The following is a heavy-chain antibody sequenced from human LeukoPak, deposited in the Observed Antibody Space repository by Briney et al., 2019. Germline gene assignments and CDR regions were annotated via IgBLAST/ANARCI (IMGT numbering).Heavy chain of an antibody. CDR1: GGSISSSSYY. Sequence: SGTLSLTCTVSGGSISSSSYYWGWIRQPPGKGLEWIGSIYYSGSTYYNPSLKSRVTISVDTSKNQFSLKLSSVTAADTAVYYCARHSATVVMPFDYWGQGTLVTVSS. CDR2: IYYSGST. CDR3: ARHSATVVMPFDY. V-gene: IGHV4-39*01. J-gene: IGHJ4*02. D-gene: IGHD4-23*01.